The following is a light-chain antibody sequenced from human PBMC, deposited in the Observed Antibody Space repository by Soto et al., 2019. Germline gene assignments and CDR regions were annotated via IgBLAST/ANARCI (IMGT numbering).Light chain of an antibody. Sequence: EIVMTQSPATLSVSPGERATHSCRASHSVSSNLAWYQQKPGQAPRLLIYGASTRATGIPARFSGSGSGTEFTLTISSLQSEDFAVYYCQQYNNWPPMYTFGQGTKLEIK. J-gene: IGKJ2*01. CDR3: QQYNNWPPMYT. CDR1: HSVSSN. V-gene: IGKV3-15*01. CDR2: GAS.